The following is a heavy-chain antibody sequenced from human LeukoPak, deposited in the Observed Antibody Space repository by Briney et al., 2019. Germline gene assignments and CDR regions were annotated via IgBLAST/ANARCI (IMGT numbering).Heavy chain of an antibody. J-gene: IGHJ5*01. V-gene: IGHV3-21*01. D-gene: IGHD3-22*01. CDR3: VRDNYDSSNYAYLDS. CDR2: ISAGGDFV. Sequence: PGGSLRLSCAASGFPFSTHSLNWVRQAPGKGLEWVSSISAGGDFVYYGDSVKGRFTMSRDNAKNSLHLQMDSLTAEDTAVYYCVRDNYDSSNYAYLDSWGHGTLVTVAS. CDR1: GFPFSTHS.